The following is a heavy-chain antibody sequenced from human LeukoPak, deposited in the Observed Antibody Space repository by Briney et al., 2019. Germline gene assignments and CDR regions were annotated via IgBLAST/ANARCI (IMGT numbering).Heavy chain of an antibody. CDR3: ANRDS. J-gene: IGHJ4*02. V-gene: IGHV3-74*01. CDR1: GFTFSSSW. CDR2: INNDGSST. Sequence: GALRLSCAASGFTFSSSWMHWVRQAPGKGLVWVSRINNDGSSTSYADSVKGRFTISRDNAKNTLYLQMNGLRAEDTAVYYCANRDSWGQGTLVTVSS.